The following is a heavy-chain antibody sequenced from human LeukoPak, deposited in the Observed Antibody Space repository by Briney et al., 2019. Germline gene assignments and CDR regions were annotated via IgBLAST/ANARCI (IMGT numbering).Heavy chain of an antibody. CDR1: GFTFSSYW. V-gene: IGHV3-7*01. D-gene: IGHD2/OR15-2a*01. J-gene: IGHJ6*03. Sequence: GGSLRLSCAASGFTFSSYWMSWVRQAPGKGLEWVANIKQDGSEKYYVDSVKGRFTISRDNAKNSLYLQMNSLRAEDTAVYYCARSSSLLWGYYYYYYMDVWGKGTTVTVSS. CDR2: IKQDGSEK. CDR3: ARSSSLLWGYYYYYYMDV.